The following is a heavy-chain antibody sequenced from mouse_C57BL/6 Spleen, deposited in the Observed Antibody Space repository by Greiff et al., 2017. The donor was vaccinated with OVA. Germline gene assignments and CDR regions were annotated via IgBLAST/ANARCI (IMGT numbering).Heavy chain of an antibody. CDR1: GFNIKDYY. V-gene: IGHV14-2*01. CDR3: ARNYGSSSGAMDY. CDR2: IDPEDGET. J-gene: IGHJ4*01. D-gene: IGHD1-1*01. Sequence: EVQRVESGAELVKPGASVKLSCTASGFNIKDYYMHWVKQRTEQGLEWIGRIDPEDGETKYAPKFQGKATITADTSSNTAYLQLSSLTSEDTAVYYCARNYGSSSGAMDYWGQGTSVTVSS.